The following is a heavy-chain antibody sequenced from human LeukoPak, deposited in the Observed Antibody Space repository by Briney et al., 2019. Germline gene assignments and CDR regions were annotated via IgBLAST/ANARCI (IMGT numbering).Heavy chain of an antibody. V-gene: IGHV1-2*02. CDR1: GYTFTGYC. CDR3: ARRAVAGNPRLPFDY. CDR2: INPNSGGT. Sequence: ASVKVSCKASGYTFTGYCMHWVRQAPGQGLEWMGWINPNSGGTNYAQKFQGRVTMTRDTSISTAYMELSRLRSDDTAVYYCARRAVAGNPRLPFDYWGQGTLVTVSS. J-gene: IGHJ4*02. D-gene: IGHD6-19*01.